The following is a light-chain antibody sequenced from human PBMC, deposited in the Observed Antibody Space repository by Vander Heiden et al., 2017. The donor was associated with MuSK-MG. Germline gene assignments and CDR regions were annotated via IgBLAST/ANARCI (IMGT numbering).Light chain of an antibody. CDR2: KAS. CDR3: QQYNSYSPWT. J-gene: IGKJ1*01. Sequence: QLTQSPSTLSASVGDRVTITCRASQSISSWLAWYPQKPGKAPKLLIYKASSLESGVPSRFSGSGSGTEFTLTISSLQPDDFATYYCQQYNSYSPWTFGQGTKVEIK. V-gene: IGKV1-5*03. CDR1: QSISSW.